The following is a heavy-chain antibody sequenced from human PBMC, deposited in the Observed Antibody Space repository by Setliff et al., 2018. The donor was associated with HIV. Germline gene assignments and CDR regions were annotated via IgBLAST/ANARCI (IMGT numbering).Heavy chain of an antibody. V-gene: IGHV1-69*10. D-gene: IGHD6-19*01. J-gene: IGHJ6*03. CDR2: IVPVLNRA. Sequence: SVKVSCKASGGTFRTYGVSWVRLAPGQGLEWMGGIVPVLNRADYAQRFHGRVTITADESTNAVYMELRSLTPEDTAIYYCARKAGTTLHYHYYYMDVWGKGTTVTVSS. CDR1: GGTFRTYG. CDR3: ARKAGTTLHYHYYYMDV.